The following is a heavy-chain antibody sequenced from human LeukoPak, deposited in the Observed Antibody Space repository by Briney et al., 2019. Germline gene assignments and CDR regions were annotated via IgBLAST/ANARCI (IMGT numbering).Heavy chain of an antibody. V-gene: IGHV5-51*01. CDR2: IYPGDSDT. D-gene: IGHD3-10*01. J-gene: IGHJ4*02. Sequence: GESLKISCKGSGYSFTSYWIGWVRQMPGKGLEWMGIIYPGDSDTRYSPSFQGQVTISADNSISTDYLQWSSLKASDTAMYYCARRMVRGVISPYYSDYWGQGTLVTVSS. CDR3: ARRMVRGVISPYYSDY. CDR1: GYSFTSYW.